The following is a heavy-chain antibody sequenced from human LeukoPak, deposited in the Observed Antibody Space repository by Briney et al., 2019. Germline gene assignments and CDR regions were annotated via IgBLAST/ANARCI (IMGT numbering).Heavy chain of an antibody. V-gene: IGHV3-66*01. CDR1: GFTVSSNY. CDR2: IYSGGST. CDR3: ARDRGTRGYSYGYFYY. D-gene: IGHD5-18*01. J-gene: IGHJ4*02. Sequence: GGSLRLSCAASGFTVSSNYMSWVRQAPGKGLEWVSVIYSGGSTYHADSVKGRFTISRDNSKNTLYLQMNSLRAEDTAVYYCARDRGTRGYSYGYFYYWGQGTLVTVSS.